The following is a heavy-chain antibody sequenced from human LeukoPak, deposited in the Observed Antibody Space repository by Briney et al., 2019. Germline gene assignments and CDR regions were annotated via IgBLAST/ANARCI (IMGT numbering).Heavy chain of an antibody. V-gene: IGHV1-69*13. CDR3: ATSPYDSSGLGRI. Sequence: ASVKVSCKASGYTFTSYGISWVRQAPGQGLEWMGGIIPIFGTANYAQKFQGRVTITADESTSTAYMELSSLRSEDTAVYYCATSPYDSSGLGRIWGQGTLVTVSS. CDR2: IIPIFGTA. CDR1: GYTFTSYG. D-gene: IGHD3-22*01. J-gene: IGHJ4*02.